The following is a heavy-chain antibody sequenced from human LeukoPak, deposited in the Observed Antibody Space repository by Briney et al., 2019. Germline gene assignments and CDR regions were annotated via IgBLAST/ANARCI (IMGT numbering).Heavy chain of an antibody. CDR3: VSYLVRGIIGPASDGMDV. J-gene: IGHJ6*02. CDR1: GFIFNNFI. D-gene: IGHD3-10*01. Sequence: GGSLRLSCAASGFIFNNFIMNWVRQAPGKGLEWVSYISSGSSTIYYADSVKGRFTISRDNAKNSLYLQMNSLRAEDTAVYYCVSYLVRGIIGPASDGMDVWGQGTTVTVSS. CDR2: ISSGSSTI. V-gene: IGHV3-48*01.